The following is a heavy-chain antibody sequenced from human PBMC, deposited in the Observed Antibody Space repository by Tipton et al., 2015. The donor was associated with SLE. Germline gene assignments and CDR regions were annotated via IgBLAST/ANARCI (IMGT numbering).Heavy chain of an antibody. Sequence: TLSLTCTVSGGSVSSGDNYWSWIRQHPGKGLEWIGYIHYSGSTYYNPSLKSRVTISVDMSKNQFSLKLSSVTAADTAVYYCARDQAYYYDSSGYYRGPFDIWGQGTMVTVSS. D-gene: IGHD3-22*01. CDR3: ARDQAYYYDSSGYYRGPFDI. V-gene: IGHV4-31*03. J-gene: IGHJ3*02. CDR2: IHYSGST. CDR1: GGSVSSGDNY.